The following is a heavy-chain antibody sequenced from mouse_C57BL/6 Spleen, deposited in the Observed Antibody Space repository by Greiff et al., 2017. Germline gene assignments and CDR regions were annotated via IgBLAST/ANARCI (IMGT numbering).Heavy chain of an antibody. CDR3: ARQGVYDGSPYFDY. Sequence: VQLKESGGDLVKPGGSLKLSCAASGFTFSSYGMSWVRQTPDQRLEWVATISSGGSYTYYPDSVKGRFTISRDNAKNTLYLQMSSLKSEDTAMYDCARQGVYDGSPYFDYWGQGTTLTVSS. J-gene: IGHJ2*01. CDR1: GFTFSSYG. CDR2: ISSGGSYT. V-gene: IGHV5-6*01. D-gene: IGHD2-3*01.